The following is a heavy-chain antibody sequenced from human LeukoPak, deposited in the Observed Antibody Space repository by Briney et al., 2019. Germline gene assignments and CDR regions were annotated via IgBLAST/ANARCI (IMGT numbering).Heavy chain of an antibody. Sequence: GGSLRLSCAASGFTFSSYSMNWVRQAPGKGLEWVPSISSSSSYIYYADSVKGRFTISRDNAKNSLYLQMNSLRAEDTAVYYCARLSPGNYFDYWGQGTLVTVSS. D-gene: IGHD3-10*01. CDR1: GFTFSSYS. CDR3: ARLSPGNYFDY. V-gene: IGHV3-21*01. J-gene: IGHJ4*02. CDR2: ISSSSSYI.